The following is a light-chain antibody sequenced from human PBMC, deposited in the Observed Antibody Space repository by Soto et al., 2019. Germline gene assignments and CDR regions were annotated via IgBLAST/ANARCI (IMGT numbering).Light chain of an antibody. J-gene: IGLJ3*02. V-gene: IGLV2-14*01. Sequence: QSALTQPASVSGSPGQSITIACTGTSSDVGGYNYVSWYQQHPGKAPKLVIYDVSNRPSGVSNRFSGFKSGNTASLTISGLQAEDEADYYCSSYTSSSTPWVFGGGTRLTVL. CDR3: SSYTSSSTPWV. CDR2: DVS. CDR1: SSDVGGYNY.